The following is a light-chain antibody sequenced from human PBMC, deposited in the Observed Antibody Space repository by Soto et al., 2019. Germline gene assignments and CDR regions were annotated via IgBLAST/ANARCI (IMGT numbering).Light chain of an antibody. CDR3: QQYDSSPRT. J-gene: IGKJ1*01. CDR1: QSLLHSDGKTY. CDR2: EVS. Sequence: DIVMTQTPLSLSVTPGQPASISCKSSQSLLHSDGKTYLYWYLQKPGQPPQLLIYEVSNRFSGVPDRFSGSASWTDFTLTISRLEPEDFAVYWCQQYDSSPRTFGQGTKVDIK. V-gene: IGKV2D-29*01.